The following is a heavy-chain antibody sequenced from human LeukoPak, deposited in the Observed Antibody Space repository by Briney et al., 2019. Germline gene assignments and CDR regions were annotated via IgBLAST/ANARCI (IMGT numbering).Heavy chain of an antibody. Sequence: PETLSLTCAVYGGSFSGYYWSWIRQPPGKGLEWIGEINHSGSTNYNPSLKSRVTISVDTSKNQFSLKLSSVTAADTAVYYCARGWGYYGSGRTPHYFDYWGQGTLVTVSS. CDR3: ARGWGYYGSGRTPHYFDY. V-gene: IGHV4-34*01. D-gene: IGHD3-10*01. CDR2: INHSGST. CDR1: GGSFSGYY. J-gene: IGHJ4*02.